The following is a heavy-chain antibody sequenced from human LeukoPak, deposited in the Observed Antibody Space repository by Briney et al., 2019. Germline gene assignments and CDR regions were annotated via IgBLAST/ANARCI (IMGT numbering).Heavy chain of an antibody. CDR1: GFTVSNNC. Sequence: GGSLRLSCATSGFTVSNNCMSWVRQAPGRGLEWVSVLYSDGNTYYPDSAKGRFTISRDNSKNVLYLQMNSLRADDTAVYYCARLLTTAIKWAWYFDLWGRGTLVTVSS. V-gene: IGHV3-66*04. CDR2: LYSDGNT. CDR3: ARLLTTAIKWAWYFDL. J-gene: IGHJ2*01. D-gene: IGHD4-17*01.